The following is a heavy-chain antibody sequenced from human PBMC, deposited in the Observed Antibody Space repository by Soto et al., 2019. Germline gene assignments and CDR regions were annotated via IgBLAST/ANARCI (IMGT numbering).Heavy chain of an antibody. CDR3: AHKVYGSRTSCYEIKGTFDY. J-gene: IGHJ4*02. Sequence: QITLKESGPTLVKPTQTLTLTCTFSGFSLSTSGVGVGWIRQPPGKALEWLALIYWDDDKRYSPSLKSRLTITKDTSKNQVVPTMTNMDPVDTATYYCAHKVYGSRTSCYEIKGTFDYWGQGTLVTVSS. CDR1: GFSLSTSGVG. CDR2: IYWDDDK. D-gene: IGHD2-2*01. V-gene: IGHV2-5*02.